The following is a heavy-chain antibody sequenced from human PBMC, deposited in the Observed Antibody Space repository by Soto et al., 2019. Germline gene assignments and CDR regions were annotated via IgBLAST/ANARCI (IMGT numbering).Heavy chain of an antibody. Sequence: EVQLVESGGGLVQPGGSLRLSCAASGFTFSSYDMHWVRQATGKGLEWVSAIGTAGDTYYPGSVKGRFTISRENAKNSLYLQMNSLRAGDTAVYYCARESGSSSKEFDYWGQGTLVTVSS. CDR2: IGTAGDT. V-gene: IGHV3-13*01. CDR1: GFTFSSYD. D-gene: IGHD6-6*01. CDR3: ARESGSSSKEFDY. J-gene: IGHJ4*02.